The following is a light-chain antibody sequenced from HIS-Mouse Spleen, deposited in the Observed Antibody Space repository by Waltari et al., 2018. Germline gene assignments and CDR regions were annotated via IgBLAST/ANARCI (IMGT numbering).Light chain of an antibody. Sequence: QSALTQPASVSGSPGQSNTISCTGTSRDGGSYNLVSWYQQHPGKAPKLMIYEGSKRPSGVSNRFSGSKSGNTASLTISGLQAEDEADYYCCSYAGSSTLNWVFGGGTKLTVL. CDR2: EGS. CDR1: SRDGGSYNL. CDR3: CSYAGSSTLNWV. V-gene: IGLV2-23*01. J-gene: IGLJ3*02.